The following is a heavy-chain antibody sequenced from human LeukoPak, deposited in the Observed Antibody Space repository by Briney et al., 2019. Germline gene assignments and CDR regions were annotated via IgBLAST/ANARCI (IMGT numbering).Heavy chain of an antibody. Sequence: ASVKVSCKASGYLFNTYGMNWVRQAPGQGLEWMGWIGTYNGSANYAQKFQGRVTMTTDTSTGTAYMQLRSLRSDDTAVYFCARGDIMSGSFFDYWGQGTLVTVSS. CDR1: GYLFNTYG. J-gene: IGHJ4*02. CDR2: IGTYNGSA. V-gene: IGHV1-18*01. D-gene: IGHD3-9*01. CDR3: ARGDIMSGSFFDY.